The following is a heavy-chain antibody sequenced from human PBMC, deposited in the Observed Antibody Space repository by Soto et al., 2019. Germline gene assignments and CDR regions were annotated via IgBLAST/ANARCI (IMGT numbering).Heavy chain of an antibody. D-gene: IGHD3-16*02. CDR1: GFTFSSYS. V-gene: IGHV3-48*01. Sequence: GGSLRLSCAASGFTFSSYSMNWVRQAPGKGLEWVSYISSSSSTIYYADSVKGRFTISRDNAKNSLYLQMNSLRAEDTAVYYFARDRPGWFWGGYQNEHDYYYLDVWGKGTTVTVSS. CDR3: ARDRPGWFWGGYQNEHDYYYLDV. CDR2: ISSSSSTI. J-gene: IGHJ6*03.